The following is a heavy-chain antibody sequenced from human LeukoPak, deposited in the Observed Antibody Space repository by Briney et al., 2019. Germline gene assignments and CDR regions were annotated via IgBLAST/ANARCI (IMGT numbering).Heavy chain of an antibody. CDR2: ISAYNGNT. V-gene: IGHV1-18*01. D-gene: IGHD6-19*01. J-gene: IGHJ3*02. Sequence: GASVKVSCKASGYSFTSFGISWVRQAPGQGLEWMGWISAYNGNTNYVQKFQGRVTMTADISTSTAYMELRSLRSDDTAVYYCARETSSGWYGTPVDAFDIWGQGTMVTVSS. CDR1: GYSFTSFG. CDR3: ARETSSGWYGTPVDAFDI.